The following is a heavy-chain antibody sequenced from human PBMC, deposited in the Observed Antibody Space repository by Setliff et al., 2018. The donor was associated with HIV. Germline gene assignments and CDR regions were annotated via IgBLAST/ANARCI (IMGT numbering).Heavy chain of an antibody. J-gene: IGHJ3*02. V-gene: IGHV4-34*01. D-gene: IGHD4-17*01. CDR1: GGSFSAYY. CDR3: ARDPPAPDYGDYRLGAFDI. Sequence: SETLSLTCAVYGGSFSAYYWSWIRQSPEMGLEWIAEISHTGSTKYNPSLGSRVTISLATSKNQFSLSLRSLSAEDTAVYYCARDPPAPDYGDYRLGAFDIWGQGTMVTVSS. CDR2: ISHTGST.